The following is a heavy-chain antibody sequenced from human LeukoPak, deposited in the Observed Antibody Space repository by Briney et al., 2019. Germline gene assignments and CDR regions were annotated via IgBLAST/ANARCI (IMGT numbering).Heavy chain of an antibody. CDR3: ARVAYGSGTYDLDD. Sequence: SETLSLTCTVSGGSISRYYWTWIRLPPGKGLEWIGYIYSSATYNPSLKGRVTISVDTSTNKLSLKLSSVAAADTAMYYCARVAYGSGTYDLDDWGQGTLVTVSS. V-gene: IGHV4-59*01. D-gene: IGHD3-10*01. J-gene: IGHJ4*02. CDR2: IYSSA. CDR1: GGSISRYY.